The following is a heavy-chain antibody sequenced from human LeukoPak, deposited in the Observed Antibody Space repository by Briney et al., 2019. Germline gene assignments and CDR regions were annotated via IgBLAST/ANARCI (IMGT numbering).Heavy chain of an antibody. CDR1: GFTFSTYS. Sequence: GGSLRLSCAASGFTFSTYSLNWVRQAPGRGLEWVSAISGSGGSTYYADSVKGRFTISRDNSKNTLYLQMNSLRAEDTAVYYCAKATSGWYHSTDYWGQGTLVTVSS. V-gene: IGHV3-23*01. CDR2: ISGSGGST. D-gene: IGHD6-19*01. CDR3: AKATSGWYHSTDY. J-gene: IGHJ4*02.